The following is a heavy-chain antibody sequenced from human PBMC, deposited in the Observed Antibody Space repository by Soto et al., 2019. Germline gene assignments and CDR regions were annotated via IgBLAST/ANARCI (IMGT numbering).Heavy chain of an antibody. V-gene: IGHV2-5*01. CDR3: AHHPYYGLGSYSFDY. CDR2: IYWYDDK. D-gene: IGHD3-10*01. Sequence: QITLKESGPTLVRPTQTLTLTCTFSGFSLTTSGVGVGWIRQPPGKALEWLAVIYWYDDKRDSSSLKSRLTITKDTSKKQVVLTMTNIDPVDTATYYCAHHPYYGLGSYSFDYWGQGTLVTVSS. J-gene: IGHJ4*02. CDR1: GFSLTTSGVG.